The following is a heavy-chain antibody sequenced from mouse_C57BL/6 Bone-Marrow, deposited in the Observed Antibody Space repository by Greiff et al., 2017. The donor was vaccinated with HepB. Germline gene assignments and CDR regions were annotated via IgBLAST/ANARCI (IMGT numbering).Heavy chain of an antibody. CDR2: IYPRCGNT. Sequence: VQLQQSGAELARPGASVKLSCKASGYTFTSYGISWVKQRTGQGLEWIGEIYPRCGNTYYNEKFKSKATLTADKSSSTAYMELRSLTSEDSAVYFCARDYYGSKDYWGKGTTLTVSS. V-gene: IGHV1-81*01. J-gene: IGHJ2*01. CDR1: GYTFTSYG. D-gene: IGHD1-1*01. CDR3: ARDYYGSKDY.